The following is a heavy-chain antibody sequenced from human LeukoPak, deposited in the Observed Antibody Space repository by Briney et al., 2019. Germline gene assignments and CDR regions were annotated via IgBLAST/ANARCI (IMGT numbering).Heavy chain of an antibody. V-gene: IGHV1-3*01. Sequence: ASVKVSCKASGYTFTSYGMHWVRQAPGQRLEWMGWINAGNGNTKYSQKFQGRVTITRDTSASTAYMELSSLRSEDTAVYYCAADPQYYDFWSGYSPDYWGQGTLVTVSS. D-gene: IGHD3-3*01. CDR2: INAGNGNT. CDR3: AADPQYYDFWSGYSPDY. J-gene: IGHJ4*02. CDR1: GYTFTSYG.